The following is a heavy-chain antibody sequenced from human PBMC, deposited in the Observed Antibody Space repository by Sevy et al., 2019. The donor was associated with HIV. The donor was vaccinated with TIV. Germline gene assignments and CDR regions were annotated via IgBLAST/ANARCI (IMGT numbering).Heavy chain of an antibody. CDR1: GFTFSSYW. CDR3: EAAYFGSGNYYRHYFDY. V-gene: IGHV3-74*01. CDR2: ISGEGSST. Sequence: GGSLRLSCAASGFTFSSYWMHWVRRAPGKGLVWVSGISGEGSSTNYADSVKGRFTISRDNAKNTLYLQMNSLRAEDTAVYYCEAAYFGSGNYYRHYFDYWGQGSLVTVSS. J-gene: IGHJ4*02. D-gene: IGHD3-10*01.